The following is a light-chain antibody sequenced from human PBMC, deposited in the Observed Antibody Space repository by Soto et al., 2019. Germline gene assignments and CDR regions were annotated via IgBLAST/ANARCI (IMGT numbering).Light chain of an antibody. Sequence: EIQLTQSPFNVSLSVCDRETLSCRASQSVSSDLAWYHQKPGQAPRLLIYGASSRATGRPAWFSGRGSGTDFSLSISSLQPEDVATYYCQNYNSAPITLGQGTRLEIK. V-gene: IGKV3-15*01. CDR2: GAS. J-gene: IGKJ5*01. CDR3: QNYNSAPIT. CDR1: QSVSSD.